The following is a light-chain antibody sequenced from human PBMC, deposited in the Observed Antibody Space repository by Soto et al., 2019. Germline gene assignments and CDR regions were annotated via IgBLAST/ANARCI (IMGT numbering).Light chain of an antibody. Sequence: QSVLTQPASVSGSPGQSITISCTGTSRDVGSYNFVSWYQQHPGKAPKLMIYEGSKRPSGVSNRFSGSKSGNTASLTISGLQAEDEADYYCCSYAGSSTLIFGGGTKLTVL. CDR3: CSYAGSSTLI. V-gene: IGLV2-23*01. CDR2: EGS. J-gene: IGLJ2*01. CDR1: SRDVGSYNF.